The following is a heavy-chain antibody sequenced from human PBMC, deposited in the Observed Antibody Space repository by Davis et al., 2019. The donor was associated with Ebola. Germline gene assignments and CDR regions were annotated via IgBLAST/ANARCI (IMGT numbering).Heavy chain of an antibody. V-gene: IGHV5-10-1*01. CDR2: IDPSDSDT. CDR1: GYSFTSYW. Sequence: GESLKISCKGSGYSFTSYWISWVRQMPGKGLEWMGRIDPSDSDTKYSPSFQGHVTISADKSISTAYLQWSSLKASDTAIYYCAKTYYDTLTGYLYGMDVWGQGTTVTVSS. CDR3: AKTYYDTLTGYLYGMDV. D-gene: IGHD3-9*01. J-gene: IGHJ6*02.